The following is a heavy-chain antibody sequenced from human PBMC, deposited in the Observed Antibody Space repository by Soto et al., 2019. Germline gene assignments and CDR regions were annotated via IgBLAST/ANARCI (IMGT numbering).Heavy chain of an antibody. V-gene: IGHV3-23*01. CDR1: GCTFSSYA. J-gene: IGHJ5*02. CDR3: AKDQEVLLWFGELLNWFDP. CDR2: ISGSGRST. Sequence: LRLSCAASGCTFSSYAMILGRQARGEGLEWVSAISGSGRSTYYADSVKGRFTISRDNSKNTLYLQMNSLRAEDTAVYYCAKDQEVLLWFGELLNWFDPWGQGTLVTVSS. D-gene: IGHD3-10*01.